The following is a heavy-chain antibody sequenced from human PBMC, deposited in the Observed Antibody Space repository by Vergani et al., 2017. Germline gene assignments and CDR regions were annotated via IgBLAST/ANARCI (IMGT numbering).Heavy chain of an antibody. J-gene: IGHJ4*02. V-gene: IGHV1-2*02. Sequence: QVQLVQSGAEVKKPGASVKVSCKASGYTFTGYYMHWVRQAPGQGLEWMGWINPNSGGTNYAQKFQGRVTITADESTSTAYMELSSLRSEDTAVYYCARERSQWLGSDYWGQGTLVTVSS. CDR3: ARERSQWLGSDY. CDR2: INPNSGGT. D-gene: IGHD6-19*01. CDR1: GYTFTGYY.